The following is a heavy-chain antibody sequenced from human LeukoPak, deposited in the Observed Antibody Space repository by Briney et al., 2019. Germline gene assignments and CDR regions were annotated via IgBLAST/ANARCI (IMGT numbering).Heavy chain of an antibody. CDR1: GGSISSYY. CDR2: IYTSGST. V-gene: IGHV4-4*07. CDR3: ARDLYYDFWSGYYTPYYYYYGMDV. J-gene: IGHJ6*02. D-gene: IGHD3-3*01. Sequence: SETLSLTCTVSGGSISSYYWSWIRQPAGKGLEWIGRIYTSGSTNYNPSLKSRVTMSVDTSKNQFSLKLSSVTAADTAVYYCARDLYYDFWSGYYTPYYYYYGMDVWGQGTTVTVSS.